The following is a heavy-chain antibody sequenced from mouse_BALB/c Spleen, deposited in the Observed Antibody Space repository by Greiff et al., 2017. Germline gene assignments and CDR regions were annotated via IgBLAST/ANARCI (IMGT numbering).Heavy chain of an antibody. Sequence: EVHLVESGGGLVQPKGSLKLSCAASGFTFNTYAMHWVCQAPGKGLEWVARIRSKSNNYATYYADSVKDRFTISRDDSQSMLYLQMNNLKTEDTAMYYCVREGYLYAMDYWGQGTSVTVSS. CDR3: VREGYLYAMDY. V-gene: IGHV10-3*03. J-gene: IGHJ4*01. CDR2: IRSKSNNYAT. D-gene: IGHD2-2*01. CDR1: GFTFNTYA.